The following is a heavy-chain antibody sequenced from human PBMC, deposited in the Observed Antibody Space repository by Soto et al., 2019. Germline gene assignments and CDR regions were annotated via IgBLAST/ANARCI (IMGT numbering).Heavy chain of an antibody. CDR3: ASGQESVRLAPFIDV. J-gene: IGHJ6*02. CDR2: ISSNGGST. CDR1: GFTFSSYA. D-gene: IGHD4-17*01. V-gene: IGHV3-64*01. Sequence: EVQLVESGGGLVQPGGSLRLSCAASGFTFSSYAMHWVRQAPGKGLEYVSAISSNGGSTYYANSVKGRFTISRDNSKNTLYLQMGSLRAEDMAVYYCASGQESVRLAPFIDVWGQGTTVTVSS.